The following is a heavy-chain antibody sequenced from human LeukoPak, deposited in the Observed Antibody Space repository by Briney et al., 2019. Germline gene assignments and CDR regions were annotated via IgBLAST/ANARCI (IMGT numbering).Heavy chain of an antibody. CDR2: INWNGGST. CDR1: GFTFDDYG. CDR3: ARAMVWDHGDY. V-gene: IGHV3-20*04. D-gene: IGHD1-26*01. J-gene: IGHJ4*02. Sequence: GGSLRLSCAASGFTFDDYGMSWVRQAPGKGLEWVSGINWNGGSTGYADSVKGRFTISRDNAKNSLYLQMNSLRAEDTAVYYCARAMVWDHGDYWGQGTLVTVSS.